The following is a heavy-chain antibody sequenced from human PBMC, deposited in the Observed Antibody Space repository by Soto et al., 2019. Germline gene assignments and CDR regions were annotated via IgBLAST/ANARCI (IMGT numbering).Heavy chain of an antibody. Sequence: QVQLVQSGAEVKKPGASVKVSCKASGYTFTSYGINWVRQAPGQGLEWMGWISAYNGNTNYAQMLQGRVTMTTDTSTNTGYTEPRSLRADDTAVYYCARGVGASYYVDYWGQGTLVTVSS. CDR2: ISAYNGNT. CDR1: GYTFTSYG. V-gene: IGHV1-18*01. D-gene: IGHD1-26*01. CDR3: ARGVGASYYVDY. J-gene: IGHJ4*02.